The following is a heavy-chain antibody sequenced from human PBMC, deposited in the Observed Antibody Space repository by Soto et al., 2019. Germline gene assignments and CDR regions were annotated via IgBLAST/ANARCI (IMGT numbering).Heavy chain of an antibody. D-gene: IGHD6-19*01. CDR1: GYSFTSYW. J-gene: IGHJ6*02. CDR3: ASSSYSSGWYSTRAIRYYYYGMDV. Sequence: PGESLKISCKGSGYSFTSYWISWVRQMPGKGLEWMGRIDPSDSYTNYSPSFQGHVTISADKSISTAYLQWSSLKASDTAMYYCASSSYSSGWYSTRAIRYYYYGMDVWGQGTTVTVSS. CDR2: IDPSDSYT. V-gene: IGHV5-10-1*01.